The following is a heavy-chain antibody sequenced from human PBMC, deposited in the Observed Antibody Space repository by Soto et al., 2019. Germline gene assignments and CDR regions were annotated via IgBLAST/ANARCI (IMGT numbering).Heavy chain of an antibody. CDR2: IYPGDSDT. Sequence: ASVKVSCKGSGYSFTSYWIGWVRQMPGKGLEWMGIIYPGDSDTRYSPSFQGQVTISADKSISTAYLQWSSLKASDTAMYYCARHVVAARQGYYYYYYMDVWGKGTTVTVSS. CDR1: GYSFTSYW. J-gene: IGHJ6*03. D-gene: IGHD6-6*01. V-gene: IGHV5-51*01. CDR3: ARHVVAARQGYYYYYYMDV.